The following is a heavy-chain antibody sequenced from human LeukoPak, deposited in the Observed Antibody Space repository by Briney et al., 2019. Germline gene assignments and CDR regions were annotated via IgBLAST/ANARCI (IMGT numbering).Heavy chain of an antibody. Sequence: ASVKVSCKASGYSFSGHYIHWVRQASGQGLEWMGQINPNSAASHYAQKFQDRVTMTSDTSINMAYMELRSLRSDDTAVYYCARDFYGSRPGAFDYWGQGTLITVSS. CDR2: INPNSAAS. V-gene: IGHV1-2*06. CDR1: GYSFSGHY. J-gene: IGHJ4*02. CDR3: ARDFYGSRPGAFDY. D-gene: IGHD3-10*01.